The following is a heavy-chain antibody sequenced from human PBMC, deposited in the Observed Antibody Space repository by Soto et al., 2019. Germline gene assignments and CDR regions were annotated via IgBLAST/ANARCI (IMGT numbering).Heavy chain of an antibody. V-gene: IGHV1-3*04. CDR3: ARAGDDCSAANCYVIDY. CDR2: INTGKGNT. Sequence: GASVKVSCKASGYTFTSYAMHWVRQAPGQRLEWMGWINTGKGNTKYSQKFQGRVTITSDTSASTAYMELSSLRSEDTAMYYCARAGDDCSAANCYVIDYWGQGTLLTVSS. J-gene: IGHJ4*02. CDR1: GYTFTSYA. D-gene: IGHD2-2*01.